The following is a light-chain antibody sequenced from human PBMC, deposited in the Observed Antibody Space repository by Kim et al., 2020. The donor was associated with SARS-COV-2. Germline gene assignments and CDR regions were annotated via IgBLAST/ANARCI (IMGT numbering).Light chain of an antibody. Sequence: ALGKQGRITCQGGSLRSYYASWYQKKPGQAPVLVIYGKNNRPSGIPDRFAGSSSGNTASLTITGAQAEDEADYYCNSRDSSGNHPVFGGGTQLTVL. J-gene: IGLJ2*01. V-gene: IGLV3-19*01. CDR2: GKN. CDR3: NSRDSSGNHPV. CDR1: SLRSYY.